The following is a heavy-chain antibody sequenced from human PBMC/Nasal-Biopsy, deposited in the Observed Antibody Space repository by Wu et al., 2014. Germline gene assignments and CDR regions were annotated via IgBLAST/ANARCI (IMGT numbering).Heavy chain of an antibody. CDR3: VSLVAAPEGYYGLDV. CDR1: GFIFNDFW. Sequence: LRLSCAASGFIFNDFWMHWVRQVAGKRPMWVARVNGDGDTTAYADSVKGRFTVSRDNAKNTLFLQMNGLRVEDTGVYYCVSLVAAPEGYYGLDVWGQGTTVTVS. CDR2: VNGDGDTT. D-gene: IGHD5-12*01. J-gene: IGHJ6*02. V-gene: IGHV3-74*01.